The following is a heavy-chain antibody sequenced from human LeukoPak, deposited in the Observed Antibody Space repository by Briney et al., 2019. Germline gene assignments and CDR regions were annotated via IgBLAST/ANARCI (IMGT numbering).Heavy chain of an antibody. J-gene: IGHJ4*02. V-gene: IGHV3-23*01. Sequence: GGSLRLSCAASGFTFNSYAMSWVRQAPGKGLEWVSAISGSGGSTYYADSVKGRFTISRDNSKNTLYLQMNSLRAEDTAVYYCAKGGSYDILTGYPDYWGQGTLVTVSS. D-gene: IGHD3-9*01. CDR1: GFTFNSYA. CDR2: ISGSGGST. CDR3: AKGGSYDILTGYPDY.